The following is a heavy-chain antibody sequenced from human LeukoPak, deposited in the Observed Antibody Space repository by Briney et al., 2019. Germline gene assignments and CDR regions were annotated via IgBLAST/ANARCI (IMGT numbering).Heavy chain of an antibody. CDR1: GFTFSSYS. CDR2: ISSSSSYI. V-gene: IGHV3-21*01. D-gene: IGHD6-19*01. J-gene: IGHJ4*02. CDR3: ARDFQWLPYSFDY. Sequence: GGSLRLSCAASGFTFSSYSMNWVRQAPGKGLEGVSSISSSSSYIYYADSVKGRFTISRDNAKNSLYLQMNSLRAEDTAVYYCARDFQWLPYSFDYWGQGTLVTVS.